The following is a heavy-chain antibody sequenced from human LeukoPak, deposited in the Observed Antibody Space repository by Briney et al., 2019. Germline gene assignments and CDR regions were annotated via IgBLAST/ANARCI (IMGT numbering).Heavy chain of an antibody. CDR1: GYTFTGYY. J-gene: IGHJ4*02. CDR3: ARDRSSTSFVPDFDH. CDR2: INPNSGGT. V-gene: IGHV1-2*04. Sequence: ASVKVSCKASGYTFTGYYMHWVRQAPGQGLEWMGWINPNSGGTNYAQKFQGWVTMTRDTSISTAYMELSRLRSDDTAVYYCARDRSSTSFVPDFDHWGQGTLVTVSS. D-gene: IGHD2-2*01.